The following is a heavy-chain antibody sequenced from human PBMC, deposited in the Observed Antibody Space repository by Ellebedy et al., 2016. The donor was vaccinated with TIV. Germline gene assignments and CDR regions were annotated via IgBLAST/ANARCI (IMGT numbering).Heavy chain of an antibody. CDR1: GYTLTELS. J-gene: IGHJ4*02. D-gene: IGHD6-19*01. CDR2: FDPEDGET. V-gene: IGHV1-24*01. Sequence: AASVKVSCKVSGYTLTELSMHWVRQAPGKGLEWMGSFDPEDGETMDAQKFQKFQVRVTMTEDTSTDTSYMELSSLRSEDTAVYYCATDLQQWLGFDYWGQGTLVTVSS. CDR3: ATDLQQWLGFDY.